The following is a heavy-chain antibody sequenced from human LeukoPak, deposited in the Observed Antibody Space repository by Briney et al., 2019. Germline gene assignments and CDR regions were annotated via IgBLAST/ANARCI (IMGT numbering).Heavy chain of an antibody. CDR3: ARDLLIGAAACPDY. CDR2: INPNSGGT. CDR1: GYTFTGYY. Sequence: ASVKVSCKASGYTFTGYYMHWVRQAPGQGLEWMGWINPNSGGTNCAQKFQGRVTMTRDTSISTAYMELSRLRSDDTAVYYCARDLLIGAAACPDYWGQGTLVTVSS. V-gene: IGHV1-2*02. D-gene: IGHD6-6*01. J-gene: IGHJ4*02.